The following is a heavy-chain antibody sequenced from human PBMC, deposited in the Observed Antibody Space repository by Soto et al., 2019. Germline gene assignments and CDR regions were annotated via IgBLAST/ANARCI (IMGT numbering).Heavy chain of an antibody. J-gene: IGHJ4*02. CDR2: ISDNGANT. CDR3: ARAIGADFFDY. Sequence: EGSLRLSCIASGFTFSNYDMSWVRQAPGKGLEWVSTISDNGANTFIGDSMKDHFDISRDNSKNTVFLHLSTVRAEDTAIYYCARAIGADFFDYWGQGTPVTVSS. CDR1: GFTFSNYD. V-gene: IGHV3-23*02. D-gene: IGHD6-25*01.